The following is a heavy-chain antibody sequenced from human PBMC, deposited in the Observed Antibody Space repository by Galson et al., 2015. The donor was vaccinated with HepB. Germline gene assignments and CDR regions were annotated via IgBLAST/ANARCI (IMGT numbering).Heavy chain of an antibody. V-gene: IGHV4-4*07. CDR2: IYTSGST. J-gene: IGHJ4*02. CDR3: ARGEDIVVADPPRLDY. D-gene: IGHD2-15*01. Sequence: ETLSLTCTVSGGSISSYYWSWIRQPAGQGLEWIGRIYTSGSTNYNPSLKSRVTMSVDTSKNQFSLKLSSVTAADTAVYYCARGEDIVVADPPRLDYWGQGTLVTVSS. CDR1: GGSISSYY.